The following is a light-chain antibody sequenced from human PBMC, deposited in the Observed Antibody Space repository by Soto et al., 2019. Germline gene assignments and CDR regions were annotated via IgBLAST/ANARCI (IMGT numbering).Light chain of an antibody. CDR2: DGS. V-gene: IGKV1-33*01. CDR3: QQFDSLPIT. J-gene: IGKJ5*01. Sequence: DLQMTQSPSSLSASVGDRVTITCQASQDITNYLNWYQQKPGKAPRLLVYDGSNLDTGVPSRFSGSGSGTHFSFTISSLHPEDIATSYCQQFDSLPITFGQGTRLEI. CDR1: QDITNY.